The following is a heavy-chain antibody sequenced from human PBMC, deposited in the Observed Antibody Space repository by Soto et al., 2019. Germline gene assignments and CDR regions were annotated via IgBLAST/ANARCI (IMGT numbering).Heavy chain of an antibody. CDR1: GFTVSRNY. Sequence: PGGSLRLSCAASGFTVSRNYISWVRQAPGKGLEWVSVIYSGGSTYYADSVKGRFTISRDNSKNTLYLQMNSLRAEDTAVYYCARVAHALRHFHYWGQGTLVTVSS. V-gene: IGHV3-66*01. CDR2: IYSGGST. J-gene: IGHJ4*02. CDR3: ARVAHALRHFHY.